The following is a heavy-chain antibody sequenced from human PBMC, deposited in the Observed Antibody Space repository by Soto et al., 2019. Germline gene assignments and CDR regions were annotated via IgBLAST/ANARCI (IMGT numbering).Heavy chain of an antibody. CDR3: TRDASRDSSARGWFAP. CDR1: GYTFTGYY. Sequence: ASVKVSCKASGYTFTGYYMHWVRQAPGQGLEWMGWINPNSGGTNYAQKFQGWVTMTRDTSISTAYMELSRLRSDDTAVYYCTRDASRDSSARGWFAPWGPGTLVTVSS. J-gene: IGHJ5*02. D-gene: IGHD6-13*01. V-gene: IGHV1-2*04. CDR2: INPNSGGT.